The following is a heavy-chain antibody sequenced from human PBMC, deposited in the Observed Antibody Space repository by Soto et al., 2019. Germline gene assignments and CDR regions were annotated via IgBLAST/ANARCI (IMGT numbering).Heavy chain of an antibody. J-gene: IGHJ4*02. CDR2: IYHSGST. D-gene: IGHD2-21*02. V-gene: IGHV4-30-2*01. CDR1: GDSISYGGYS. CDR3: ARGGDSYFDY. Sequence: QLQLQESGSGLVKPSQTLSLTCAVSGDSISYGGYSWSWIRQPPGKGLEWIGNIYHSGSTYYNPSLKSRVTISVARSTNQFSLMMTSVTATDTAVYYCARGGDSYFDYWGQGTLVTVSS.